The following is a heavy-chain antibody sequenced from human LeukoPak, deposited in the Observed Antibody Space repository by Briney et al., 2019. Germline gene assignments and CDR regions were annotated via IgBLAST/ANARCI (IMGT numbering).Heavy chain of an antibody. Sequence: PGRSLRLSCAASGFTFSSYGVHWVRQAPGKGLEWVAVISYDGSNKYYADSVKGRFTISRDNSKNTLYLQMNSLRAEDTAVYYCAKGSEVDYWGQGTMVTVSS. D-gene: IGHD3-10*01. CDR3: AKGSEVDY. V-gene: IGHV3-30*18. CDR1: GFTFSSYG. J-gene: IGHJ4*02. CDR2: ISYDGSNK.